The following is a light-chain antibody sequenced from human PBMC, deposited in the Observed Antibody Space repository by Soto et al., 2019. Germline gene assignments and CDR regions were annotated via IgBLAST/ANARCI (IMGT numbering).Light chain of an antibody. CDR2: AAS. CDR3: QQNHGIQYN. J-gene: IGKJ2*01. V-gene: IGKV1-39*01. CDR1: QTISTY. Sequence: DIQMTQAPSSLSASVGDRVTITFRASQTISTYLNWYQQKPGKAPKLLIYAASTLQTGVPSRFSGSGSGTDFTLTSNSLQTGDFATYYCQQNHGIQYNFGQRTKLEIK.